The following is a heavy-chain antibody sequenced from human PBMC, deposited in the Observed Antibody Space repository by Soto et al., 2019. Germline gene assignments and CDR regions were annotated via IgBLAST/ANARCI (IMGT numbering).Heavy chain of an antibody. J-gene: IGHJ4*02. D-gene: IGHD4-17*01. CDR1: GFTFSSYG. Sequence: GGSLRLSCAASGFTFSSYGMHWVRQAPGKGLEWVAVISYDGSNKYYADSVKGRFTISRDNSKNTLYLQMNSLRAEDTAVYYCAKDALKYGDIFDYWGQGTLVTVSS. CDR3: AKDALKYGDIFDY. CDR2: ISYDGSNK. V-gene: IGHV3-30*18.